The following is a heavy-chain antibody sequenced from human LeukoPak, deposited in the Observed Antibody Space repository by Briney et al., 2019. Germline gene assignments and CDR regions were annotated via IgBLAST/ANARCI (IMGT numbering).Heavy chain of an antibody. Sequence: SQTLSLTCTVSGGSISSGSYYWSWIRQPAGKGLEWIGRIYTSGSTNYNPSLKSRVTISVDTSKNQFSLKLSSVTAADTAVYYCARDQKYYDILTGYYPYGMDVWGQGTTVTVSS. J-gene: IGHJ6*02. CDR3: ARDQKYYDILTGYYPYGMDV. CDR2: IYTSGST. D-gene: IGHD3-9*01. CDR1: GGSISSGSYY. V-gene: IGHV4-61*02.